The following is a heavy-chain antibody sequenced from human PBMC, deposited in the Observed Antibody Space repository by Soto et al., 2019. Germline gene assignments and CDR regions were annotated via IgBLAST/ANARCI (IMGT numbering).Heavy chain of an antibody. Sequence: QVQLVQSGAEVKKPGSSVRVSCKASGATLNSFINYGITWVRQAPGQGLEYMGGIIPVFGAANHAQRFQGXVXXXGXXSTVTVKMELSSLTAKETAVYYCTSGAATKILVLKYDAIEMWGQGTMVTVSS. V-gene: IGHV1-69*12. J-gene: IGHJ3*02. CDR1: GATLNSFINYG. CDR2: IIPVFGAA. CDR3: TSGAATKILVLKYDAIEM. D-gene: IGHD5-12*01.